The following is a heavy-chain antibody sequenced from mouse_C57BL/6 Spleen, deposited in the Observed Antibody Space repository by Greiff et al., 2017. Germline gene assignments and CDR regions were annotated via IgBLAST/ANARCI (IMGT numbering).Heavy chain of an antibody. V-gene: IGHV14-2*01. CDR3: ASEGDDGDY. J-gene: IGHJ2*01. CDR2: IDPGDGKT. Sequence: EVQLQQSGAELVKPGASVKLSCTASGFNFKGYYMHWVKQRPEQGLEWIGRIDPGDGKTKYAPKFQGKATITADTSSNTAYLQLSSLTSEDTAVYCCASEGDDGDYWGQGTTLTVSS. CDR1: GFNFKGYY. D-gene: IGHD2-3*01.